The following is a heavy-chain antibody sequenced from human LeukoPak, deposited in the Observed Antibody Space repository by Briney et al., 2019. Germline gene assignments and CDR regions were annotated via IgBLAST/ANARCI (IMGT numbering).Heavy chain of an antibody. Sequence: ASVKVSCKASGYTFTGYYMHWVRQASGQGLEWMGWMNPNSGNTGYAQKFQGRVTMTRNTSISTAYMELSSLRSEDTAVYYCARAKYTAMPVVAFDIWGQGTMVTVSS. CDR2: MNPNSGNT. D-gene: IGHD5-18*01. CDR1: GYTFTGYY. CDR3: ARAKYTAMPVVAFDI. V-gene: IGHV1-8*02. J-gene: IGHJ3*02.